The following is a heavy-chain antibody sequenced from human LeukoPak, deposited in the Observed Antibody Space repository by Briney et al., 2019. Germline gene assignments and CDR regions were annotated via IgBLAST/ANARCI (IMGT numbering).Heavy chain of an antibody. V-gene: IGHV3-23*01. D-gene: IGHD2-21*01. CDR1: GFSFSAYT. CDR2: INSGGDAT. J-gene: IGHJ3*02. CDR3: AKAAVIIGLAAFDT. Sequence: GGSLRLSCAASGFSFSAYTMSWVRQAPGKGPEWVSAINSGGDATSYADSVRGRCTISRDNSKNTLYLQMNSLRAEDTAVYSCAKAAVIIGLAAFDTWGQGTMVTVCS.